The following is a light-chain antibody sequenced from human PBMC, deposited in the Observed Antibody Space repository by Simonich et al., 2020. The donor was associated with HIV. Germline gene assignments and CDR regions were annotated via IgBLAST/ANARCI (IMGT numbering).Light chain of an antibody. CDR2: WAS. V-gene: IGKV4-1*01. J-gene: IGKJ4*01. Sequence: DIVMTQSPDSLVVSLGERATINCKYSQSVLYSSNNKNYLAGYQQKPGPPPKMLIYWASSREFGVPDRFSCSGSGTDFTLTISSLQAEDVAVYYCQQYYSTPLTFGGGTKVEIK. CDR1: QSVLYSSNNKNY. CDR3: QQYYSTPLT.